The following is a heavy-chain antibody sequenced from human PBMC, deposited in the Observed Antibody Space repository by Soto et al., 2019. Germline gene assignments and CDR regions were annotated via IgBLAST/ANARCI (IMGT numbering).Heavy chain of an antibody. CDR2: IYRGRAT. J-gene: IGHJ3*02. CDR1: GFSVSNTY. D-gene: IGHD6-25*01. CDR3: ARDRSDSSRADSFDI. V-gene: IGHV3-53*01. Sequence: PGGSLRLSCAVSGFSVSNTYMSWVRQAPGKGLEWISVIYRGRATYYADSVKGRFTIPRDDSRNTVYLQMNSLTTEDTAVYFCARDRSDSSRADSFDIWGQGTMVTVSS.